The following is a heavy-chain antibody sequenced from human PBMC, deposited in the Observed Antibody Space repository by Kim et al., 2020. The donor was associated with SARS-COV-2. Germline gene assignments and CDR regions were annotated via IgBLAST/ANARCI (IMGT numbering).Heavy chain of an antibody. CDR1: GFTFSSYA. CDR3: AKVRARLLGYYYYGMDV. V-gene: IGHV3-23*01. J-gene: IGHJ6*02. Sequence: GGSLRLSCAASGFTFSSYAMSWVRQAPGKGLEWVSAISGSGGSTYYAYSVKGRFTISRDNSKNTLYLQMNSLRAEDTAVYYCAKVRARLLGYYYYGMDVWGQGTTVTVSS. D-gene: IGHD2-8*02. CDR2: ISGSGGST.